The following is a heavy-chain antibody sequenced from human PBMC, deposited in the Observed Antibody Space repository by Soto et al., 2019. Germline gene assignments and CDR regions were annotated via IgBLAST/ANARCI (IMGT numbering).Heavy chain of an antibody. J-gene: IGHJ4*02. V-gene: IGHV4-30-4*01. D-gene: IGHD6-13*01. CDR1: GGAISSGDYY. Sequence: QVQLQESGPGLVKHSQTLSLTCTVSGGAISSGDYYWSWLRQPPGKGLEWIGSMSYSGSTYYNPSLTRRVTISVDTSKNQFSLKLNSVTAADTAVYYCDSRHSSPYLDSWGQGTMVTVSS. CDR2: MSYSGST. CDR3: DSRHSSPYLDS.